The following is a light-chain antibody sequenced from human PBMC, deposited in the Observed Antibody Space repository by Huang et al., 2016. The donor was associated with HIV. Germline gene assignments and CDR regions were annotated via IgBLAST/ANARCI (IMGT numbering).Light chain of an antibody. CDR3: QQYNKWPLT. CDR1: QSISNN. J-gene: IGKJ4*01. Sequence: IAMTQSPVTLSVSPGESASLSCRASQSISNNVDWYQQKFGQTPRLLIYAASTRATGIPARFSGSGSGTEFTLTISSLRSEDYAVYYCQQYNKWPLTFGGGTKVEI. V-gene: IGKV3-15*01. CDR2: AAS.